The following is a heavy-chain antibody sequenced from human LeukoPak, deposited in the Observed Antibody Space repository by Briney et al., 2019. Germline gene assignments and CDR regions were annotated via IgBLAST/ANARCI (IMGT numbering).Heavy chain of an antibody. D-gene: IGHD6-13*01. CDR3: ARQGSIAAAGDEVDY. J-gene: IGHJ4*02. CDR2: IGPSDSYT. V-gene: IGHV5-10-1*01. CDR1: GYSFTSYW. Sequence: GESLKISCKGSGYSFTSYWISWVRQMPGKGLEWMGRIGPSDSYTNHSSSFQGHVTISADKSISTAYLQWSSLKASDTAMYYCARQGSIAAAGDEVDYWGQGTLVTVSS.